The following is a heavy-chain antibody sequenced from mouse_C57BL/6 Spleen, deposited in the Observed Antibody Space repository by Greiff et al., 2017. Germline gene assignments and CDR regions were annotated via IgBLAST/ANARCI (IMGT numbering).Heavy chain of an antibody. D-gene: IGHD2-4*01. V-gene: IGHV5-17*01. CDR1: GFTFSHYG. CDR3: AREDDYDVGAWFAY. J-gene: IGHJ3*01. Sequence: DVMLVESGGGLVKPGGSLKLSCAASGFTFSHYGMHWVRQAPEKGLEWVAYISSGSSTIYYADTVKGRFTISRDNAKNTLFLQMTSLRSEDTAMYYCAREDDYDVGAWFAYWGQGTLVTVSA. CDR2: ISSGSSTI.